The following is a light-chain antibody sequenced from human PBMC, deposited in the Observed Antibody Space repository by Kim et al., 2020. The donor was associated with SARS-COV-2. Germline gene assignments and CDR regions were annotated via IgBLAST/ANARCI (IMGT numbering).Light chain of an antibody. CDR3: NSRDSRGNGWV. V-gene: IGLV3-19*01. J-gene: IGLJ3*02. CDR2: GKN. CDR1: SLRSYY. Sequence: SSELTQDPAVSVALGQTVRITCQGDSLRSYYASWYQQKPGQAPVLVIYGKNNRPSGIPDRFSGSSSGNTASLTITGAQAEDEADYYCNSRDSRGNGWVFG.